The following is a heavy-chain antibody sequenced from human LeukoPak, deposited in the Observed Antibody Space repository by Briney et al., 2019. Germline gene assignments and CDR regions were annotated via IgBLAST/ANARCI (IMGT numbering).Heavy chain of an antibody. CDR1: GFTVSSNY. V-gene: IGHV3-23*01. Sequence: GGSLRLSCAASGFTVSSNYMSWVRQAPGKGLEWVSSINGRGGSTYYADSVKGRFTISRDNSKNTLYLQMNSLRAEDTAIYYCANPPTATSFHYWGQGTLVTVSS. CDR2: INGRGGST. CDR3: ANPPTATSFHY. J-gene: IGHJ4*02. D-gene: IGHD1-26*01.